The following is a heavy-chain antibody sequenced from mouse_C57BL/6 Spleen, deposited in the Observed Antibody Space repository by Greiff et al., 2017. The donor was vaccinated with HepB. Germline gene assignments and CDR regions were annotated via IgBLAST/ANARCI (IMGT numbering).Heavy chain of an antibody. J-gene: IGHJ2*01. CDR2: ISDGGSYT. CDR1: GFTFSSYA. CDR3: ARTLRYFDY. V-gene: IGHV5-4*03. Sequence: EVKLVESGGGLVKPGGSLKLSCAASGFTFSSYAMSWVRQTPEKRLEWVATISDGGSYTYYPDNVKGRFTISRDNAKNNLYLQMSHLKSEDTAMYYCARTLRYFDYWGQGTTLTVSS.